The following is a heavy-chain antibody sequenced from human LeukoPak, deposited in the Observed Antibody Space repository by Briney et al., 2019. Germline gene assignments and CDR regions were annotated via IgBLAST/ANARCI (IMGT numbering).Heavy chain of an antibody. V-gene: IGHV1-3*01. Sequence: ASVKVSCKTSGYTFTTCAVHWVRQAPGQRLEWMGWIHADSGNTKYSQKLQGRVAIARDTSASTIYMELTSLRIEDTAVYFCTIGLAGDWDAFDIWGLGTMVTVS. J-gene: IGHJ3*02. CDR2: IHADSGNT. CDR3: TIGLAGDWDAFDI. D-gene: IGHD6-19*01. CDR1: GYTFTTCA.